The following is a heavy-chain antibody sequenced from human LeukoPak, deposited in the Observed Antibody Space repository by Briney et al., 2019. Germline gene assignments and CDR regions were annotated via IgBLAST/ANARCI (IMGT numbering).Heavy chain of an antibody. J-gene: IGHJ3*02. CDR3: AKDRDDYVWGSYLGAFDI. V-gene: IGHV3-21*04. Sequence: GGSLRLFCAASGFTFSSYSMNWVRQAPGKGLEWVSSISSSSSYIYYADSVKGRFTISRDNAKNSLYLQMNSLRAEDTAVFYCAKDRDDYVWGSYLGAFDIWGQGTMVTVSS. CDR2: ISSSSSYI. CDR1: GFTFSSYS. D-gene: IGHD3-16*01.